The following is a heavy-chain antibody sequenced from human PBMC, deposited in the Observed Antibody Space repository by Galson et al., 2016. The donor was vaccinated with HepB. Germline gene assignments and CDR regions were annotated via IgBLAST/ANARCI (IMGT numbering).Heavy chain of an antibody. CDR2: ISRTSSYI. D-gene: IGHD5-24*01. J-gene: IGHJ4*02. CDR3: ARDMAGYNWIDF. Sequence: SLRLSCAASGFNFNTYDMNWVRQAPGKGLEWVSYISRTSSYIYYAASVRGRFTISRDNAKNSLFLQLNSLRAADTAIYYCARDMAGYNWIDFWGLGTLVTVSS. V-gene: IGHV3-21*01. CDR1: GFNFNTYD.